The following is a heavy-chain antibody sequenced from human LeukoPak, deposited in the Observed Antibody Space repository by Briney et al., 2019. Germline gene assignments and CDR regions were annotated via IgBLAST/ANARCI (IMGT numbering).Heavy chain of an antibody. Sequence: MAGGSLRLSCAASGFTFSSYSMSWVRQAPGKGREWVSSISSSSSIYADSVKGRFTISRDNAKNSLYLQMNSLRAEDTAVYYCARAIAARYYAFDIWGQGTMVTVSS. J-gene: IGHJ3*02. V-gene: IGHV3-21*01. CDR1: GFTFSSYS. D-gene: IGHD6-6*01. CDR2: ISSSSS. CDR3: ARAIAARYYAFDI.